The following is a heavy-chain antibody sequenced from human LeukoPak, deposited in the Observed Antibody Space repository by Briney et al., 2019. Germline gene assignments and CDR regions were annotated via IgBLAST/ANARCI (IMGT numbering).Heavy chain of an antibody. CDR3: ARQDRAMVDDFDI. V-gene: IGHV5-51*01. J-gene: IGHJ3*02. CDR1: GYCFSSYW. CDR2: IYSGGSDT. Sequence: GESLKISCKGSGYCFSSYWSGWVRQMAGKGLEWMGIIYSGGSDTRYSPFFQGQVTISAAKSISTAYLQWSSLKDSDTAMYSCARQDRAMVDDFDIWGQGTMVTVSS. D-gene: IGHD5-18*01.